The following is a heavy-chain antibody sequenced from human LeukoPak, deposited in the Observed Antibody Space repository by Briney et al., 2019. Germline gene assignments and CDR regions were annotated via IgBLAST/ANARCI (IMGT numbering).Heavy chain of an antibody. CDR1: GFTFSSYS. D-gene: IGHD2-2*01. J-gene: IGHJ4*02. CDR2: ISSSSSYI. CDR3: ARDLVGRYCSSTSCTTIDYFDY. Sequence: GGSLRLSCAASGFTFSSYSMNWVRQAPGKGLEWVSSISSSSSYIYYADSVKGRFTIFRDNAKNSLYLQMNSLRAEDTAVYYCARDLVGRYCSSTSCTTIDYFDYWGQGTLVTVSS. V-gene: IGHV3-21*01.